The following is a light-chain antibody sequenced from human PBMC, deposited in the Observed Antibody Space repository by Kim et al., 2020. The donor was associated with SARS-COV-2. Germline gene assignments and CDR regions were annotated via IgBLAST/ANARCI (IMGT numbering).Light chain of an antibody. J-gene: IGKJ1*01. Sequence: SPGETATLSCRASQSVGTNVAWYQQKPGQAPQLLIYGASTRAAGIPARFSGSGSGTEFTLTISSLQSEDLAVYSCQQYDDWPPWTFGQGTKVDIK. CDR2: GAS. CDR1: QSVGTN. CDR3: QQYDDWPPWT. V-gene: IGKV3-15*01.